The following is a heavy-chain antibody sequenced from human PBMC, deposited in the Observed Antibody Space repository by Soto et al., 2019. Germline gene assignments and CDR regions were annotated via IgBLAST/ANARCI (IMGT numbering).Heavy chain of an antibody. CDR3: ARSGYEDPSYYDFWSGPLPYGMDV. Sequence: SMRLSCPASGFTFRSYSMNWVRQAPGKGLEGVSSISSSSSYIYYADSVKGRFTISRDNAKNSLYLQMNSLRAEDTAVYYCARSGYEDPSYYDFWSGPLPYGMDVWGQGTTVTVSS. J-gene: IGHJ6*02. V-gene: IGHV3-21*01. CDR2: ISSSSSYI. CDR1: GFTFRSYS. D-gene: IGHD3-3*01.